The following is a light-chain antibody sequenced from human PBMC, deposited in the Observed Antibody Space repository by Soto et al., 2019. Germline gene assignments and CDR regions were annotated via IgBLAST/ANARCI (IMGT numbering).Light chain of an antibody. J-gene: IGKJ4*01. CDR3: QQYDNLPVT. V-gene: IGKV1-33*01. CDR2: AAS. CDR1: QDITNY. Sequence: DIQMTQSPSSLSASVGDRVTITCQASQDITNYLIWYQQKPGKAPKLLIYAASNLETGVPSRFSGSGSGTDFTFTISSLQPEDIATYYCQQYDNLPVTFGGGTKVEIK.